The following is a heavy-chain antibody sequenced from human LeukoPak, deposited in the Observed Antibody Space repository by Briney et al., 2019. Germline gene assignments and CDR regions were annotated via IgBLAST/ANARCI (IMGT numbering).Heavy chain of an antibody. D-gene: IGHD2-21*02. CDR3: AREGGPYCGGDCYSDY. Sequence: ASVKVSCKASGYTFTSYYMHWVRQAPGQGLEWMGIINPSGGSTSYAQKFQGRVTMTRDMSTSTVYMELSSLRSEDTAVYYCAREGGPYCGGDCYSDYWGQGTLVTVSS. CDR2: INPSGGST. J-gene: IGHJ4*02. CDR1: GYTFTSYY. V-gene: IGHV1-46*01.